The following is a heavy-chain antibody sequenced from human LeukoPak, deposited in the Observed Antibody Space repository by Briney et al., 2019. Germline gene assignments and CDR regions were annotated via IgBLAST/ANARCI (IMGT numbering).Heavy chain of an antibody. CDR3: ARGLGRVLFSIDY. V-gene: IGHV4-34*01. D-gene: IGHD2-21*01. CDR1: GGSISSYY. CDR2: INHSGST. J-gene: IGHJ4*02. Sequence: SETLSLTCTVSGGSISSYYWSWIRQPPGKGLEWIGEINHSGSTNYNPSLKSRVTISVDTSKNQFSLKLSSVTAADTAVYYCARGLGRVLFSIDYWGQGTLVTVSS.